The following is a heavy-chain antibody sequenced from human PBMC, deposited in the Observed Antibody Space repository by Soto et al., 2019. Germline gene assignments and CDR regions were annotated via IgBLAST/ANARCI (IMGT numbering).Heavy chain of an antibody. CDR1: GFIFSDYE. CDR2: ISDGGTTI. D-gene: IGHD2-8*02. Sequence: EAELVESGGGLVQPGGSLTLSCAASGFIFSDYEVDWVRQAPGRGPEWISYISDGGTTIYYAASVKGRFTISRDDAKKSLYLHMNNLRVDDTDIYFCVKEYCTGGTCFDAFDLWGQGTVVTVSS. J-gene: IGHJ3*01. V-gene: IGHV3-48*03. CDR3: VKEYCTGGTCFDAFDL.